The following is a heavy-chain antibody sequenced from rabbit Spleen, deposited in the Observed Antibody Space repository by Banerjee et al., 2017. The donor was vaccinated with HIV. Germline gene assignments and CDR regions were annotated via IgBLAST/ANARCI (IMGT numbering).Heavy chain of an antibody. CDR3: ARARDTYDDVGDYARLDL. CDR1: GSDISSYA. D-gene: IGHD2-1*01. CDR2: IYPGFGIT. Sequence: QEQLKETGGGLVQPGGSLTLTCTASGSDISSYAISWVRQAPGKGLEWIGDIYPGFGITNYANSVKGRFTISSDNAQSTVDLKMTSLTAADTATYFCARARDTYDDVGDYARLDLWGQGPSSPS. V-gene: IGHV1S47*01. J-gene: IGHJ3*01.